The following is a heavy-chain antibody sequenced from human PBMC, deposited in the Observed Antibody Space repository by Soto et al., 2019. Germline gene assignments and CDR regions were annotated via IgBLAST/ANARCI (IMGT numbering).Heavy chain of an antibody. CDR3: ARDGDYDSSGYRSDFDY. CDR2: ISAYNGNT. Sequence: QVQLVQSGAEVKKPGASVKVSCKASGYTFTSYGISWVRQAPGQGLEWMGWISAYNGNTNYAQKLQGRVTMTTDTSTSTAYMELRSRRSDDTAVYYCARDGDYDSSGYRSDFDYWGQGTLVTVSS. D-gene: IGHD3-22*01. V-gene: IGHV1-18*01. J-gene: IGHJ4*02. CDR1: GYTFTSYG.